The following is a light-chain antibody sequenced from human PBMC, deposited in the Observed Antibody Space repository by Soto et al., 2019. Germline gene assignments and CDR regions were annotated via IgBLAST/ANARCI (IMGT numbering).Light chain of an antibody. CDR2: SNN. CDR3: AAWDDSLNGQLV. CDR1: SSNIGSNT. J-gene: IGLJ2*01. V-gene: IGLV1-44*01. Sequence: QSVLTQPPSASGTPGQRVTISCSGSSSNIGSNTVNWYQQLQGTAPKLLIYSNNQRPSGVPDRFSGSKSGTSASLAISGLQSEDEDDYYCAAWDDSLNGQLVFGGGTKLTVL.